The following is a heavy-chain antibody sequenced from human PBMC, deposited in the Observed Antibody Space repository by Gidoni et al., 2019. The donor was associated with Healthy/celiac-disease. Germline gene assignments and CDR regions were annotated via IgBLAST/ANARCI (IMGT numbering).Heavy chain of an antibody. CDR2: ISGSSSTI. CDR3: ARDGLDPKSSWGHSSRAFDI. CDR1: GLSFSSEG. D-gene: IGHD2-2*01. V-gene: IGHV3-48*01. J-gene: IGHJ3*02. Sequence: EVQPVESGGGLVKAGGARCICCAARGLSFSSEGMYWVRQAPGKGREWVSYISGSSSTIYYADSVKVRFTISRDNAKNSLYLQMNSLRAEDTAVYYCARDGLDPKSSWGHSSRAFDIWGQGTMVTVSS.